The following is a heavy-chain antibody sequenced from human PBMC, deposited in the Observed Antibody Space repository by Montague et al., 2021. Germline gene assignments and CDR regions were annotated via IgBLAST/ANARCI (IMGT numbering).Heavy chain of an antibody. J-gene: IGHJ3*01. D-gene: IGHD6-13*01. CDR2: IFWDDDK. CDR3: APKIAAHKAHDGFSV. Sequence: PALVKPTQTLTLTCTFSGFSLATSGVGVAWLRQPPGKALEWLALIFWDDDKRYSPSLKSRLTITKETTKNQVVLTLTNMDPVDTATYFCAPKIAAHKAHDGFSVWGQGTVVTVSA. V-gene: IGHV2-5*02. CDR1: GFSLATSGVG.